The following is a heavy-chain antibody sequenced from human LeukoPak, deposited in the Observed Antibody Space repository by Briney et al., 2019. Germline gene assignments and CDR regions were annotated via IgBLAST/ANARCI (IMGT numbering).Heavy chain of an antibody. D-gene: IGHD6-6*01. J-gene: IGHJ4*02. CDR2: IIPIFGTA. CDR3: ARGLSPTYSSSRSVDY. Sequence: ASVKVSCKASGGTFSSYAISWVRQAPGQGLEWMGGIIPIFGTANYAQKFRGRVTITADESTSTAYMELSSLRSEDTAVYYCARGLSPTYSSSRSVDYWGQGTLVTVSS. V-gene: IGHV1-69*13. CDR1: GGTFSSYA.